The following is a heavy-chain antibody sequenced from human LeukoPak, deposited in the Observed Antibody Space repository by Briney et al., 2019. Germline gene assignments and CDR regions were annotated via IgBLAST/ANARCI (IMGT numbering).Heavy chain of an antibody. V-gene: IGHV5-51*01. Sequence: PGESLKISCKGSGFSFTSYWIGWVRQMPGKGLERVGIIYPGDSDTRYSPSFQGQVTISADKSISTAYLQWSSLKASDTAMYYCARPPIIVGDDANDYWGQGTLVTVSS. CDR2: IYPGDSDT. CDR1: GFSFTSYW. D-gene: IGHD1-26*01. CDR3: ARPPIIVGDDANDY. J-gene: IGHJ4*02.